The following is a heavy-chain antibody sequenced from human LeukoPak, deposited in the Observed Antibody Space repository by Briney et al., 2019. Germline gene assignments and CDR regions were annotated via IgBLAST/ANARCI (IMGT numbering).Heavy chain of an antibody. CDR2: ISSNGGST. CDR3: ARTSITTMGYHYYGMDV. CDR1: GFTFSNYA. D-gene: IGHD1-1*01. J-gene: IGHJ6*02. V-gene: IGHV3-64*01. Sequence: GGSLRLSCAASGFTFSNYAMIWVRQAPGKGLEYVSAISSNGGSTDYANSVKGRFTISRDNSKNTLDLQMGSLRVEDMAVYYCARTSITTMGYHYYGMDVWGQGATVTVS.